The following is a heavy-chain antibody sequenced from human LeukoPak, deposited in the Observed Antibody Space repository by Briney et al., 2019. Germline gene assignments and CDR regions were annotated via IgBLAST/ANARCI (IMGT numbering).Heavy chain of an antibody. J-gene: IGHJ4*02. Sequence: GGSLRLSCAASGFTFSRYYMHWVRQAPGKGLVWVSRINSDGRSTTYADSVKGRFTISRDNANNTLYLQMNSLKVEDTAVYYCTRVFVGDEYSSSGYWGQGTLVTVSS. V-gene: IGHV3-74*01. CDR1: GFTFSRYY. CDR3: TRVFVGDEYSSSGY. D-gene: IGHD6-13*01. CDR2: INSDGRST.